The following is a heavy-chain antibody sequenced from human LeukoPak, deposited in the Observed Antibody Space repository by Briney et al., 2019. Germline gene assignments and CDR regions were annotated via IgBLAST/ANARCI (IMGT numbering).Heavy chain of an antibody. CDR2: IYISGST. Sequence: PSETLSLTCTVSGGSISSYYWSWIRQPAGKGLEWIGRIYISGSTNYNPSLKSRVTISVDTSKNQFSLRLSSVTAADTAVYYCAADYTGHYHVEFDYWGQGTQVTVSS. CDR3: AADYTGHYHVEFDY. V-gene: IGHV4-4*07. CDR1: GGSISSYY. J-gene: IGHJ4*02. D-gene: IGHD2-2*02.